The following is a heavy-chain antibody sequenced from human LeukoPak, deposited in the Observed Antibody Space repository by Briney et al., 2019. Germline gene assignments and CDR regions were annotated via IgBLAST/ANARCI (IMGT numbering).Heavy chain of an antibody. Sequence: ASVKDSCKASGGTFSSYAISWVRQAPGQGLEWMGGIIPIFGTANYAQKFQGRVTITADESTSTAYMELSSLRSEDTAVYYCARGGQLVPSLDYWGQGTLVTVSS. CDR2: IIPIFGTA. J-gene: IGHJ4*02. D-gene: IGHD6-6*01. V-gene: IGHV1-69*13. CDR1: GGTFSSYA. CDR3: ARGGQLVPSLDY.